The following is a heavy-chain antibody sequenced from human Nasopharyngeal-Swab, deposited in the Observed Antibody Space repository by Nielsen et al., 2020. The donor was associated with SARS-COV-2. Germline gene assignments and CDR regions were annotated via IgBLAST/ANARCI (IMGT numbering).Heavy chain of an antibody. Sequence: VRQAPGKGLEWGAVIWYDGGNKFYADSVKGRFAISRDNSENTLYLQMNSLRAEDTAVYYCARFGLYDTLTGYYSHYYMDVWGKGTTVTVSS. V-gene: IGHV3-33*01. D-gene: IGHD3-9*01. CDR2: IWYDGGNK. J-gene: IGHJ6*03. CDR3: ARFGLYDTLTGYYSHYYMDV.